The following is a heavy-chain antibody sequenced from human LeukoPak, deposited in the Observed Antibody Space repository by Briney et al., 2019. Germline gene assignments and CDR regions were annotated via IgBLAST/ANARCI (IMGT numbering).Heavy chain of an antibody. J-gene: IGHJ4*02. D-gene: IGHD1-26*01. CDR2: IYYSGST. V-gene: IGHV4-39*01. CDR3: ARGASGSPDY. CDR1: GDSISSSSYY. Sequence: PSETLSLTCTVSGDSISSSSYYWGWIRQPPGKGLEWIGSIYYSGSTYYNPSLKSRVTISADTSKNQFSLKLSSVTAADTAVYYCARGASGSPDYWGQGTLVTVSS.